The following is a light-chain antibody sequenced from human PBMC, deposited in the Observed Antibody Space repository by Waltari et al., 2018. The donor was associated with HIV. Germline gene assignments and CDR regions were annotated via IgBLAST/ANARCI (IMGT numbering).Light chain of an antibody. CDR2: NTK. Sequence: QSVLTQPPSASGTPGQTVTISCSGSTSNIGGNSVNWYQQFPGTAPKPLIRNTKRRPSGVPDRFSGSKSGTSASLAISGRQSDDEADYYCLTWDDTVNGRVFGGGTKLTVL. V-gene: IGLV1-44*01. J-gene: IGLJ3*02. CDR1: TSNIGGNS. CDR3: LTWDDTVNGRV.